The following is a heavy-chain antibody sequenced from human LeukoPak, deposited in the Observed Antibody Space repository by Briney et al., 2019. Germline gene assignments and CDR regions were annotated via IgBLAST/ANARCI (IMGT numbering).Heavy chain of an antibody. V-gene: IGHV1-8*01. D-gene: IGHD4-11*01. CDR1: GYTFTSYD. CDR3: ARAGWFIRLNTVTPPYYYYYMDV. J-gene: IGHJ6*03. Sequence: GASVKVSCKASGYTFTSYDINWVRQATGQGLEWMGWMNPNSGNTGYAQKFQGRVTITRNTSISTAYMELSSLRSEDTAVYYCARAGWFIRLNTVTPPYYYYYMDVWGKGTTVTVSS. CDR2: MNPNSGNT.